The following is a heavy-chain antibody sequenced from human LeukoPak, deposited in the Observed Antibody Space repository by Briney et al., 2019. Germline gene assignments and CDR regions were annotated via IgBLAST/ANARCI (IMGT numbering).Heavy chain of an antibody. CDR3: ARERMSGMDV. CDR2: IYYSGST. D-gene: IGHD2-8*01. V-gene: IGHV4-59*01. CDR1: GGSISSYY. Sequence: SETLSLICTVSGGSISSYYWSWIRQPPGKGLEWIGYIYYSGSTNYNPSLKSRVTISVDTSKNQFSLKLSSVTAADTAVYYCARERMSGMDVWGQGTTVTVSS. J-gene: IGHJ6*02.